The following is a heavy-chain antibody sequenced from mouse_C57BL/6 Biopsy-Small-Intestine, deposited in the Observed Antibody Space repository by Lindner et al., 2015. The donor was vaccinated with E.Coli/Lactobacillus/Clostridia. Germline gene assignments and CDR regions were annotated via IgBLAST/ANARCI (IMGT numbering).Heavy chain of an antibody. Sequence: VQLQESGPELVKPGASVKISCKASGYSFTDYSMNWVKQSNGKSLEWIGLINPNYGTTSYNQKFKGKATLTVDQSSSTAYMQLNSLTSEDSAVYYCARSRITTVALDYWGQGTTLTVSS. CDR3: ARSRITTVALDY. J-gene: IGHJ2*01. V-gene: IGHV1-39*01. D-gene: IGHD1-1*01. CDR2: INPNYGTT. CDR1: GYSFTDYS.